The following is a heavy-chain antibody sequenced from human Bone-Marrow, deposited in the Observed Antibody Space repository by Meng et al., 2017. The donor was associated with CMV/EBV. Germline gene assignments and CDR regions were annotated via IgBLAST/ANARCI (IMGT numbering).Heavy chain of an antibody. J-gene: IGHJ4*02. CDR2: INPNSGGT. Sequence: ASVKVSCKVSGYTLTELSRHWVRQAPGHGLEWMGWINPNSGGTNYAQKFQGRVTMTRDTSVSTAYMEMTRLTSADTAVFYCARVKEDSSGWYPLDYWGQGTLVTVSS. CDR3: ARVKEDSSGWYPLDY. CDR1: GYTLTELS. V-gene: IGHV1-2*02. D-gene: IGHD6-19*01.